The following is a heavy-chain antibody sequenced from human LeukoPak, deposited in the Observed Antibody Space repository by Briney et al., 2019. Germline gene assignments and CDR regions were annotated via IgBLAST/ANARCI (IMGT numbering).Heavy chain of an antibody. D-gene: IGHD2-2*01. Sequence: PSETLSLTCTVSGGSISSSSYYWGWIRQPPGKGLEWIGSIYYSGSTNYNPSLKSRVTISVDTSKNQFSLKLSSVTAADTAVYYCARRGIVVQRYMDVWGKGTTVTISS. J-gene: IGHJ6*03. CDR2: IYYSGST. CDR1: GGSISSSSYY. CDR3: ARRGIVVQRYMDV. V-gene: IGHV4-39*07.